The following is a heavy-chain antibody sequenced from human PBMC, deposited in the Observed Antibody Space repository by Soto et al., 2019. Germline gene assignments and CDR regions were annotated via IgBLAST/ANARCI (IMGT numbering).Heavy chain of an antibody. J-gene: IGHJ4*02. CDR3: ARYKDDFWSGYHYYFDY. CDR2: IKQGGSEK. Sequence: GGSLRLSCAASGFTFSSYWMSWVRQAPGKGLEWVANIKQGGSEKYYVDSVKGRFTISRDNAKNSLYLQMNSLRAEDTAVYYCARYKDDFWSGYHYYFDYWGQGTLVTVSS. D-gene: IGHD3-3*01. CDR1: GFTFSSYW. V-gene: IGHV3-7*03.